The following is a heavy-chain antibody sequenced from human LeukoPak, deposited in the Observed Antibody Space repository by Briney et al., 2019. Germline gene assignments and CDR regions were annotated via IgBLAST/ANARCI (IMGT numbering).Heavy chain of an antibody. V-gene: IGHV3-23*01. CDR1: GFTFSSYA. Sequence: PGGSLRLSCAASGFTFSSYAMGWVRQAPGKGLEWVSAISGSGGSTYYADSVKGRFTISRDNSKNTLYLLMNSLRAEDTAVYYCAKDVDGYFDYWGQGTLVTVSS. CDR2: ISGSGGST. CDR3: AKDVDGYFDY. J-gene: IGHJ4*02.